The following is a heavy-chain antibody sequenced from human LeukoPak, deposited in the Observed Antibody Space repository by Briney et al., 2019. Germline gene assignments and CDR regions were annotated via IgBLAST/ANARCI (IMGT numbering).Heavy chain of an antibody. J-gene: IGHJ4*02. Sequence: GASVKVSCKASGGTFSSYAISWVRQAPGQGLEWMGGIIPIFGTATYAQRFQGTVTFTADESTSTAYMEMSSLRSEDTAVYYCARGGGKIDGYNNYWGQGTLVTVSS. CDR1: GGTFSSYA. V-gene: IGHV1-69*13. D-gene: IGHD5-24*01. CDR3: ARGGGKIDGYNNY. CDR2: IIPIFGTA.